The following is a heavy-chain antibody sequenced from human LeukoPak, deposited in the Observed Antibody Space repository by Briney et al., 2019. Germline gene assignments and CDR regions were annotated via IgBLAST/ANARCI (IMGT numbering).Heavy chain of an antibody. CDR2: INHSGST. V-gene: IGHV4-34*01. CDR3: ARGVRPYYFDY. J-gene: IGHJ4*02. Sequence: SQTVSLTCAVYGGSFSGYYWSWIRQPPGKGLEWIGEINHSGSTNYNPSLKSRVTISVDTSKNQFSLKLSSVTAADTAVYYCARGVRPYYFDYWGQGTLVTVS. D-gene: IGHD3-16*01. CDR1: GGSFSGYY.